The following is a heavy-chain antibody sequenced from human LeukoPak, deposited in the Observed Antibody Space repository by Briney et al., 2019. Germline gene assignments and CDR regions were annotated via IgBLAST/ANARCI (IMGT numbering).Heavy chain of an antibody. CDR3: ARDRSGYANDAFDF. D-gene: IGHD3-3*01. Sequence: GGSLRLSCAASGFTFSDYAMHWVRQAPGKGLEWVAVLSYGGANKYYADSVKGRFTISRDNSKNTMFLQMNSLRAEDTAVYHCARDRSGYANDAFDFWGQGTMVTVSS. J-gene: IGHJ3*01. CDR1: GFTFSDYA. CDR2: LSYGGANK. V-gene: IGHV3-30-3*01.